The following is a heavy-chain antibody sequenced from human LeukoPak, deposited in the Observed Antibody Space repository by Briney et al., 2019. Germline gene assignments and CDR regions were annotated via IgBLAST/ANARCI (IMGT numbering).Heavy chain of an antibody. D-gene: IGHD6-6*01. J-gene: IGHJ3*02. Sequence: GGSLRLSCAASGFTFSSYSMNWVRQAPGKGLEWVSAISGSGGSTYYADSVKGRFTISRDNSKNTLYLQMNSLRAEDTAVYYCARDGGSIAAILRAFDIWGQGTMVTVSS. CDR1: GFTFSSYS. CDR2: ISGSGGST. V-gene: IGHV3-23*01. CDR3: ARDGGSIAAILRAFDI.